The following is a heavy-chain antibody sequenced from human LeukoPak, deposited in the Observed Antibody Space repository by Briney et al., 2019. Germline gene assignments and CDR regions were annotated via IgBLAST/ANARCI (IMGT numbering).Heavy chain of an antibody. J-gene: IGHJ4*02. D-gene: IGHD4-17*01. CDR3: ARGLRRGDY. Sequence: GGSLRLSCAASGFTFSSYGMNWVRQAPGRGLEWVSSISSTGNNIYYADSVKGRFTISRDNAKVSLYLEMNSLRAEDTAVYYCARGLRRGDYWGQGTLVTVSS. CDR1: GFTFSSYG. CDR2: ISSTGNNI. V-gene: IGHV3-21*01.